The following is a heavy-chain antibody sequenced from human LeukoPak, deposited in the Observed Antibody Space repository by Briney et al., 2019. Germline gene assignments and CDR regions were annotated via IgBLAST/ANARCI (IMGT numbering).Heavy chain of an antibody. J-gene: IGHJ3*02. CDR2: IYYSGST. V-gene: IGHV4-39*01. Sequence: SETLSLTCTVSGGSISSSSYYWGWIRQPPGKGLEWIGSIYYSGSTYYNPSLKSRVTISVDTSKNQFSLKLSSVTAADTAVYYCATWNDYGDAFDIWGQGTMVTVSS. CDR1: GGSISSSSYY. CDR3: ATWNDYGDAFDI. D-gene: IGHD4-17*01.